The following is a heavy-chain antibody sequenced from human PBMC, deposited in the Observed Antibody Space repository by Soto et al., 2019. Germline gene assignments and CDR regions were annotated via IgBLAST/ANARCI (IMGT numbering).Heavy chain of an antibody. CDR2: MNPNSGNT. CDR3: ARGQAAAGTNWFDS. D-gene: IGHD6-13*01. V-gene: IGHV1-8*01. J-gene: IGHJ5*01. Sequence: QVQLVQSGAEVKKPGASVKVSCKASGYTFISYDINWVRQATGQGLEGMGWMNPNSGNTGYAQKFQGRVTMTRSTSIRTAYMELSSLRSEDTAVYYCARGQAAAGTNWFDSWGQGTLVTVSS. CDR1: GYTFISYD.